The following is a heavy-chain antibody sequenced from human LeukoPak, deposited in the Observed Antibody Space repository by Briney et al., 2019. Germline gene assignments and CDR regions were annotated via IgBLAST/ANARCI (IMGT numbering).Heavy chain of an antibody. V-gene: IGHV1-69*13. J-gene: IGHJ6*02. CDR3: ARLAVASYYYYGMDV. D-gene: IGHD6-19*01. CDR2: IIPIFGTA. Sequence: SVKVSCKASGYTFSSCAINWVRQAPGQGLEWMGGIIPIFGTANYAQKFQGRVTITADESTSTAYMELSSLRSEDTAVYYCARLAVASYYYYGMDVWGQGTTVTVSS. CDR1: GYTFSSCA.